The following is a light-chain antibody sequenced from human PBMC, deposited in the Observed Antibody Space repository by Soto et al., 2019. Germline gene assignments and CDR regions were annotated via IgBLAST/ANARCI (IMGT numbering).Light chain of an antibody. J-gene: IGKJ5*01. Sequence: IVLTQSPGTLALSPGERAPLSCRASQSIDSKYFSWYQQKPGQAPRLLIYGGSRRATGVPDRFSGAGSGTDFTLTISRLEPEDFAVFYCQQYACSPRTFGQGTRLQIK. CDR3: QQYACSPRT. CDR2: GGS. V-gene: IGKV3-20*01. CDR1: QSIDSKY.